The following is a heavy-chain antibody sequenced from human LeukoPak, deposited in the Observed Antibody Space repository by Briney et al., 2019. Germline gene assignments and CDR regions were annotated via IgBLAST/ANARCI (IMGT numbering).Heavy chain of an antibody. Sequence: GGSLRLSCAASGLTFRNAWMSWVRQAPGKGLEWVGRIKSKSDDGTADYAVLVKGRFTISRDDSKNTLFLQMNSLKTEDTAAYYCTTYSSVSFHSDSWGQGTLVTVSS. CDR3: TTYSSVSFHSDS. CDR2: IKSKSDDGTA. CDR1: GLTFRNAW. J-gene: IGHJ4*02. D-gene: IGHD6-25*01. V-gene: IGHV3-15*01.